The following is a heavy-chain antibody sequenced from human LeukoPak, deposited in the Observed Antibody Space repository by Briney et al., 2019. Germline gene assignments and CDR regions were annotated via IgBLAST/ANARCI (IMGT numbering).Heavy chain of an antibody. Sequence: PGGSLRLSCSASGFTFSDYTMHWVRQAPGKGLEWVSVFYVGGATYFADSVKGRFTISRDNSENTLYLQMKSLRAEDTAVYYCARGDGYNFFDYWGQGTLVTVSS. CDR3: ARGDGYNFFDY. V-gene: IGHV3-53*01. CDR2: FYVGGAT. CDR1: GFTFSDYT. J-gene: IGHJ4*02. D-gene: IGHD5-24*01.